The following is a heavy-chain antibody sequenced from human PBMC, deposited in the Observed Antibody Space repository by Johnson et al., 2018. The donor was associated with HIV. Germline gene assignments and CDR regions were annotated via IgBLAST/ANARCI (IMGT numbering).Heavy chain of an antibody. J-gene: IGHJ3*02. CDR2: ISYDESNK. Sequence: QVQLVESGGGVVQPGRSLRLSCAASGFTFSSYGMHWVRQAPGKGLEWVAVISYDESNKYYADSVKGRFTISRDNSKNTLYLQMSSLRAEDTAVYYCAKDRRGKQQLVTGNDAFDIWGQGTMVTVSS. CDR3: AKDRRGKQQLVTGNDAFDI. V-gene: IGHV3-30*18. CDR1: GFTFSSYG. D-gene: IGHD6-13*01.